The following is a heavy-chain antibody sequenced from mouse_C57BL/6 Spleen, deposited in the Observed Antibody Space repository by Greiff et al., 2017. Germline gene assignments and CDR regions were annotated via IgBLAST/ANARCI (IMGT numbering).Heavy chain of an antibody. CDR3: ARAMITTGGYYFDY. J-gene: IGHJ2*01. Sequence: DVQLVESGGGLVKPGGSLKLSCAASGFTFSSYAMSWVRQTPEKRLEWVATISDGGSYTYYPDNVKGRFTISRDNAKNNLYLQMSHLKSEDTAMYYCARAMITTGGYYFDYWGQGTTLTVSS. CDR1: GFTFSSYA. V-gene: IGHV5-4*01. D-gene: IGHD2-4*01. CDR2: ISDGGSYT.